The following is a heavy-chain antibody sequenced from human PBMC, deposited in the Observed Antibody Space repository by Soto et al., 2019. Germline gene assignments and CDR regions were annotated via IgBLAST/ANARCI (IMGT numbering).Heavy chain of an antibody. CDR1: ASIFKAHG. J-gene: IGHJ4*02. D-gene: IGHD1-26*01. V-gene: IGHV3-33*08. CDR3: ARDGVGATTFFGFLDY. CDR2: IRFDGSDE. Sequence: HVQLVESGGGVVQPGGSLRLSCAASASIFKAHGMHWVRQATGKRLEWVAIIRFDGSDEHYGDSVEGRFTISRDNSKNMLYLQMNSLRVEDTAVYYCARDGVGATTFFGFLDYWGQGTLVTVSS.